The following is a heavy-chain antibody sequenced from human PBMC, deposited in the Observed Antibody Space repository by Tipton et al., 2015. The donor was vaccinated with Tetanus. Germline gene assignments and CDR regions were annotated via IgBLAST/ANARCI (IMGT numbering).Heavy chain of an antibody. D-gene: IGHD1-1*01. V-gene: IGHV3-74*01. CDR1: GFTFSSHW. Sequence: GSLRLSCEASGFTFSSHWMSWVRQTPGKGLVWISRINPDGRRTNYADSVKGRFTISRDHAKNTVYLQMNSLRAEDTAVYFCARRSLTNYGLDVWGQGTPVTVSS. J-gene: IGHJ6*02. CDR2: INPDGRRT. CDR3: ARRSLTNYGLDV.